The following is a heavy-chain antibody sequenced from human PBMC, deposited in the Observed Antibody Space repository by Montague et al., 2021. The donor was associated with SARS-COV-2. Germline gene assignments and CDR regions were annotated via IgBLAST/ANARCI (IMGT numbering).Heavy chain of an antibody. J-gene: IGHJ6*02. CDR1: GFTFSSYD. CDR3: ARGETYYYGSGSYFNLRYYYGMDV. D-gene: IGHD3-10*01. V-gene: IGHV3-13*04. Sequence: SLRPSCAASGFTFSSYDMHWVRQATGKGLEWVSAIGTAGDTYYPGSVKGRFTISRENAKNSLYLQMNSLRAGDTAVYYCARGETYYYGSGSYFNLRYYYGMDVWGQGTTVTVSS. CDR2: IGTAGDT.